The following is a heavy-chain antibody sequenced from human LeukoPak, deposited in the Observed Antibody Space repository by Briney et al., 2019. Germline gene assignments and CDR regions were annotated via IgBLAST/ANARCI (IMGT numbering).Heavy chain of an antibody. V-gene: IGHV3-23*01. D-gene: IGHD3-10*01. CDR1: GFTFSSSG. Sequence: GGSLRLSCAASGFTFSSSGMTWVRQAPGKGLEWVSAISGSGGSTYYADSVRGRFTVSRDNSKNTLNLQMNSLRAEDTAVYYCVKDRTGTYTLDYWGQGTLVTVSS. CDR3: VKDRTGTYTLDY. CDR2: ISGSGGST. J-gene: IGHJ4*02.